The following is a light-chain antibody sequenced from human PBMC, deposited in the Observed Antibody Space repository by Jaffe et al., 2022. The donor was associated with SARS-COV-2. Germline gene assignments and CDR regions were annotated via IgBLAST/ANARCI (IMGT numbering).Light chain of an antibody. CDR2: EVS. J-gene: IGLJ2*01. V-gene: IGLV2-8*01. Sequence: QSALTQPPSASGSPGQSVTISCTGSSSDVGGYNSVFWYQQSPGKAPNLIIFEVSKRPSGVPDRFSGSKSGNTASLTVSGLQAEDEADYYCSSYAGTSNFLVFGGGTKLTVL. CDR1: SSDVGGYNS. CDR3: SSYAGTSNFLV.